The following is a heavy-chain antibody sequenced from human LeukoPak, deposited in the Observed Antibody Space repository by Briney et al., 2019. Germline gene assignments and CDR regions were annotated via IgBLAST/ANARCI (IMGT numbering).Heavy chain of an antibody. D-gene: IGHD1-26*01. V-gene: IGHV4-59*11. Sequence: SETLSLTCTVSGGSIRNHYWGWIRQPPGKGPEWIGYTSDSGHTDYNPSLKSRVTTSVDLSKNQLSLKLTSATAEDTAVYYCARWYSHGRYFDYWGPGALVTVSS. J-gene: IGHJ4*03. CDR1: GGSIRNHY. CDR2: TSDSGHT. CDR3: ARWYSHGRYFDY.